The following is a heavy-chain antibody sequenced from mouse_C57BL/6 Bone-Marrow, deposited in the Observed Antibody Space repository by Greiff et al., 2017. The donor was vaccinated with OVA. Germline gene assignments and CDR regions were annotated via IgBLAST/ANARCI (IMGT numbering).Heavy chain of an antibody. CDR1: GFNIKDDY. CDR2: IDPENGDT. J-gene: IGHJ3*01. D-gene: IGHD2-10*02. V-gene: IGHV14-4*01. Sequence: EVQLQQSGAELVRPGASVKLSCTASGFNIKDDYMHWVKQRPEQGLEWIGWIDPENGDTEYASKFQGKATITADTSSNTAYLQLSSLTSEDTAVYYCTTKGYGYGNSAWFAYWGQGTLVTVSA. CDR3: TTKGYGYGNSAWFAY.